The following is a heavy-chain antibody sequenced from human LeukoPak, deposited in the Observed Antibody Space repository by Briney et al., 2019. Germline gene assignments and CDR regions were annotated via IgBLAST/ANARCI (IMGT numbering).Heavy chain of an antibody. D-gene: IGHD3-3*01. CDR1: GFTFSNYS. Sequence: GGSLRLSCAASGFTFSNYSMNWVRQAPGKGLEWVSYISSSSSTMYYADSVTGRFTISRDNAKNSLYLQMNSLRAEDSAVYYCAGNNDFWSVTEDYWGQGTLVTVSS. V-gene: IGHV3-48*01. J-gene: IGHJ4*02. CDR3: AGNNDFWSVTEDY. CDR2: ISSSSSTM.